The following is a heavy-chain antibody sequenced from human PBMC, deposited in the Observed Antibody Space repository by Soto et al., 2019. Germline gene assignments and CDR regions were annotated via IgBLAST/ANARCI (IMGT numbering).Heavy chain of an antibody. V-gene: IGHV1-18*01. D-gene: IGHD3-22*01. CDR3: ARVGPIYYDSSGYSDY. CDR1: GYTFTSYG. J-gene: IGHJ4*02. CDR2: ISAYNGNT. Sequence: ASVKVSCKASGYTFTSYGISWVRQAPGQGLEWMGWISAYNGNTNYAQKLQGRVTMTTDTSTSTAYMELRSLRSDDTAVYYCARVGPIYYDSSGYSDYWGQGTLVTVSS.